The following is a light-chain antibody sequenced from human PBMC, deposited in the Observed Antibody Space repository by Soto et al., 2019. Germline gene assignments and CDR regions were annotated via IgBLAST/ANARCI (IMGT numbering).Light chain of an antibody. J-gene: IGLJ1*01. Sequence: QSALTQPPSASGSLGQSVTISCTGTSSDVGGYNHVSWYQQHPGKDPKLLIYDVSYRPSGVPDRFSGSKSGNTASLTVSGLQAEDETDYYCSSYAGSNSLVFGTGTKVTVL. CDR3: SSYAGSNSLV. CDR1: SSDVGGYNH. CDR2: DVS. V-gene: IGLV2-8*01.